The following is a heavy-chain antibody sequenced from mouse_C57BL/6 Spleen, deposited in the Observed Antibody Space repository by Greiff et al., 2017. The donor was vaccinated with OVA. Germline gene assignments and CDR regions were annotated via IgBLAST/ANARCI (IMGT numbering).Heavy chain of an antibody. J-gene: IGHJ2*01. V-gene: IGHV8-12*01. CDR1: GFSLSTSGMG. CDR3: ARRKGENSLYYFDY. D-gene: IGHD2-12*01. Sequence: QVTLKESGPGILQSSQTLSLTCSFSGFSLSTSGMGVSWIRQPSGKGLEWLAHIYWDDDKRYNPSLKSRLTISKDTSRNQVFLKITSVDTADTATYYCARRKGENSLYYFDYWGQGTTLTVSS. CDR2: IYWDDDK.